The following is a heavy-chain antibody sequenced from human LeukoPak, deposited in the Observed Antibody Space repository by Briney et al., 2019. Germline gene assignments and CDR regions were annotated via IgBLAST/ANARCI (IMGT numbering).Heavy chain of an antibody. CDR3: ARDLSGAWDF. CDR2: INEDGSVR. CDR1: GVSFSRDW. J-gene: IGHJ4*02. Sequence: GGSLRLSCADSGVSFSRDWLHWVCHVPGPGLVWVSRINEDGSVRNYADSVKGRFTNSRDNAKRTLYLQTHSLRDEDTAMYYCARDLSGAWDFWGQATMVTVSS. D-gene: IGHD1-26*01. V-gene: IGHV3-74*01.